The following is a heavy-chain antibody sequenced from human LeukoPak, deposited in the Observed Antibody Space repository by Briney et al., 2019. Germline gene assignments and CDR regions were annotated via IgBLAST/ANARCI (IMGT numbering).Heavy chain of an antibody. CDR2: IYTSGST. Sequence: SETLSLTCTVSGGSISSYYWSWIRQPAGKGLEWIGRIYTSGSTNYNPSLKSRVTISVDTSKNQFSLKLSSVTAADTAVYYCARGGVEAYDFWSGYYIGAFDIWGQGTMVTVSS. J-gene: IGHJ3*02. V-gene: IGHV4-4*07. D-gene: IGHD3-3*01. CDR3: ARGGVEAYDFWSGYYIGAFDI. CDR1: GGSISSYY.